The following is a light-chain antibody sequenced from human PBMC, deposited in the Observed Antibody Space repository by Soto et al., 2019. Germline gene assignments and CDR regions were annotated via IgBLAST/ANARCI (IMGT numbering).Light chain of an antibody. CDR2: KAS. J-gene: IGKJ1*01. Sequence: DIQMTQSPSTLSASVGDRVTITCRASQSISSWLAWYQQKPGKAPKLLIYKASRLESGVPSRFSCSRTGTEFTLNISSKQTDDFATYHCQQYNRYPRTFGQGTKVEI. CDR1: QSISSW. V-gene: IGKV1-5*03. CDR3: QQYNRYPRT.